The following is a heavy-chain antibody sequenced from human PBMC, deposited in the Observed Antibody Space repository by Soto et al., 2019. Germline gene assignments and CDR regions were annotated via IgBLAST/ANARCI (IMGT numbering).Heavy chain of an antibody. V-gene: IGHV3-23*01. J-gene: IGHJ3*02. Sequence: PGGSLRLSCAASGFFCSSYDMSWVRQAPGKGLEWVSTILVDGRTFYVDSVKGRFTISRDSSQNTVYLQMNSLTVGDTALYYCAKATATGGGAFDICGQGTMVTGS. CDR3: AKATATGGGAFDI. D-gene: IGHD2-8*02. CDR2: ILVDGRT. CDR1: GFFCSSYD.